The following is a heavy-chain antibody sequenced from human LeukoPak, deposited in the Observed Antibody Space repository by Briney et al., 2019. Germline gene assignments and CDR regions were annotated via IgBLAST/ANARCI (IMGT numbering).Heavy chain of an antibody. Sequence: GGSLRLSCVASGFTFSSYAMSWVRQAPGKGLEWVSAISGSGVTTHYAGSVKGRFSISRDNSKNTLYLQMNSLRAEDTAVYYCIVFGDSNHWGQGTLVTVSS. CDR3: IVFGDSNH. D-gene: IGHD4-17*01. J-gene: IGHJ5*02. CDR2: ISGSGVTT. V-gene: IGHV3-23*01. CDR1: GFTFSSYA.